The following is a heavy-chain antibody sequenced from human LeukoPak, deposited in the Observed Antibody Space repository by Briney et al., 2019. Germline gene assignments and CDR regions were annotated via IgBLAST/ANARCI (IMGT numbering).Heavy chain of an antibody. CDR1: GFAFGVHA. D-gene: IGHD3-16*01. J-gene: IGHJ5*02. V-gene: IGHV3-23*01. Sequence: GGSLRLSCAASGFAFGVHAMSWVRQAPGKGPEWVATIGGPAETFYADSVKGRFTISRDNSRNTLYLQMNSLRAEDSALYYCAKDWTSHNGVYDCLDLWGQGTLVTVSS. CDR3: AKDWTSHNGVYDCLDL. CDR2: IGGPAET.